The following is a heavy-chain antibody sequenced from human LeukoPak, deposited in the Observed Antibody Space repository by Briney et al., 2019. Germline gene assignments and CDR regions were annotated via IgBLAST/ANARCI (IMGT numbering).Heavy chain of an antibody. J-gene: IGHJ4*02. Sequence: GGSLRLSCAASGFTFSSYSMNWVRQAPGKGLEWVSSISSSSSYIYYADSVKGRFTISRDNAKNSLYLQMNSLRAEDTAVHYCARVYGSGSRPPISTDYWGQGTLVTVSS. V-gene: IGHV3-21*01. CDR1: GFTFSSYS. D-gene: IGHD3-10*01. CDR3: ARVYGSGSRPPISTDY. CDR2: ISSSSSYI.